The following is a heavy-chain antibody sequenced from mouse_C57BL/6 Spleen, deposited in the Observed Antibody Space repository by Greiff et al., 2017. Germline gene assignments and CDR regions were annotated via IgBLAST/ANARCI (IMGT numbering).Heavy chain of an antibody. V-gene: IGHV1-82*01. CDR3: ARSRYYGSSDYFDC. J-gene: IGHJ2*01. D-gene: IGHD1-1*01. CDR1: GYAFSSSW. CDR2: IYPGDGDT. Sequence: QVQLQQSGPELVKPGASVKISCKASGYAFSSSWMNWVKQRPGKGLEWIGRIYPGDGDTTYNGKFKGKATLTADKSSSTAYMQLSSRTSEDSAVYFCARSRYYGSSDYFDCGGKGTTLTVSS.